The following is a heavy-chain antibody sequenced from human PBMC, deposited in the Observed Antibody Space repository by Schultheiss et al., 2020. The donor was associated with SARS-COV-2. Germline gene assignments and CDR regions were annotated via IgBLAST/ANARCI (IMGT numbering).Heavy chain of an antibody. V-gene: IGHV3-11*01. D-gene: IGHD3-16*01. CDR2: ISNSGSSI. CDR1: GFTVSDDY. CDR3: ASVSGGYGAFDI. J-gene: IGHJ3*02. Sequence: GGSLRLSCAASGFTVSDDYVTWLRQAPGKGLEWVSYISNSGSSIYYADSVRGRFTISRDNAKNTLYLQMNSLRAEDTAVYYCASVSGGYGAFDIWGQGTMVTVSS.